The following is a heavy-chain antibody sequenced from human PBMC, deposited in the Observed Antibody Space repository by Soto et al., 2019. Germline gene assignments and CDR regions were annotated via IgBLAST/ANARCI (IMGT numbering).Heavy chain of an antibody. J-gene: IGHJ4*02. D-gene: IGHD2-15*01. V-gene: IGHV3-30-3*01. CDR3: ARELRYCSGGSCHTIDY. CDR1: GFTFSSYA. CDR2: ISYDGSNK. Sequence: GVSLRLSCAASGFTFSSYAMHWVRQAPGKGLEWVAVISYDGSNKYYADSVKGRFTISRDNSKNTLYLQMNSLRAEDTAVYYCARELRYCSGGSCHTIDYWRQGTLVPVSS.